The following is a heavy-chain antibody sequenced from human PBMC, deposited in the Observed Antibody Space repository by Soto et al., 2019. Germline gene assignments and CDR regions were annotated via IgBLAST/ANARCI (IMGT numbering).Heavy chain of an antibody. D-gene: IGHD5-12*01. CDR2: IHYSGST. CDR3: ARDLKWLRGFLDN. J-gene: IGHJ4*02. CDR1: GDSISSGHYY. Sequence: QVQLQESGPGLVKPSQTLSLTCTVSGDSISSGHYYWSWIRQPPGKGLEWIGYIHYSGSTYYNPSLKSRVTISVDTSKSQFSLRLSSVPAADTAVYYCARDLKWLRGFLDNLGQGTLVTVSS. V-gene: IGHV4-30-4*01.